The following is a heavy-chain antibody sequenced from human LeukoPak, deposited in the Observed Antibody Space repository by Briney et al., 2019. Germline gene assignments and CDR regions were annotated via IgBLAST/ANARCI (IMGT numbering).Heavy chain of an antibody. D-gene: IGHD3-10*01. CDR3: ARDSMVRGVIYYYYGMDV. CDR2: INHSGST. CDR1: GGSFRGYY. V-gene: IGHV4-34*01. Sequence: PSETLSLTCAVYGGSFRGYYWRWIRQPPGKGLDWIGVINHSGSTNYNPSLKSRVTISVDTSKNQFSLKLSSVTAADTAVYYCARDSMVRGVIYYYYGMDVWGQGTTVTVSS. J-gene: IGHJ6*02.